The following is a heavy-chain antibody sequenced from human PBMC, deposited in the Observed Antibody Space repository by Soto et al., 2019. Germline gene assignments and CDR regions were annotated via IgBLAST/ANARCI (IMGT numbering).Heavy chain of an antibody. CDR3: ARLRDIVVVPAASYYYYGMDV. CDR1: GYSFTSYW. CDR2: IDPSDSYT. V-gene: IGHV5-10-1*01. D-gene: IGHD2-2*01. Sequence: GESLKISCKGSGYSFTSYWISWVRQMPGKGLEWMGRIDPSDSYTNYSPSFQGHVTISADKSISTAYLQWSSLKASDTAMYYCARLRDIVVVPAASYYYYGMDVWGQGTTVTVSS. J-gene: IGHJ6*02.